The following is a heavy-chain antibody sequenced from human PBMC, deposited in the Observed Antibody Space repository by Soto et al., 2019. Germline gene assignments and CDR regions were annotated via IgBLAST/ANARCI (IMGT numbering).Heavy chain of an antibody. J-gene: IGHJ6*02. V-gene: IGHV3-15*07. Sequence: PGGSLRLSCAASGFTFNNAWMNWVRQAPGKGLEWVGRIKSKTDGETTDYAAPVKGRFTISRDDSKNTLYLQMNSLKTDDTAVYYCTTVRYYSGMDVWGQGTTVTVSS. CDR3: TTVRYYSGMDV. CDR1: GFTFNNAW. CDR2: IKSKTDGETT.